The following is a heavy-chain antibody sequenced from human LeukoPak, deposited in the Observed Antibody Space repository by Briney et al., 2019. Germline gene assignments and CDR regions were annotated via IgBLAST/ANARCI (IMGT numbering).Heavy chain of an antibody. D-gene: IGHD2-8*01. CDR2: IKSKTDGGTT. V-gene: IGHV3-15*01. CDR3: TTAYVNYYYDMDV. Sequence: GSLRLSCAASGFTFNNAWMSWVRQAPGKGLEWVGRIKSKTDGGTTDYAAPVKGRFTISRDDSKNTLYLQMNSLKIEDTAVYFCTTAYVNYYYDMDVWGQGTTVTVSS. CDR1: GFTFNNAW. J-gene: IGHJ6*02.